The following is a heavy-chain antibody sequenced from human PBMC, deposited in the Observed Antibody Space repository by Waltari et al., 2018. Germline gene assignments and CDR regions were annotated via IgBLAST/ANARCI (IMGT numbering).Heavy chain of an antibody. J-gene: IGHJ6*02. Sequence: QVQLVQSGAEVKKPGASVKVSCKASGYTFTSYDINWVRQAPGQGLEWMGWMNPNIGNTGQIQKFQGRVTITRNTATNTGYMELSNLRSEDTAVYYCARQWQSGGMDVWGQGTTVTVTS. CDR3: ARQWQSGGMDV. CDR2: MNPNIGNT. D-gene: IGHD6-19*01. V-gene: IGHV1-8*02. CDR1: GYTFTSYD.